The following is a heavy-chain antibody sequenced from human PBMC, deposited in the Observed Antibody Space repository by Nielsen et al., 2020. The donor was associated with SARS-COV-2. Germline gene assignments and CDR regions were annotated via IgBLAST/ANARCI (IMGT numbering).Heavy chain of an antibody. CDR1: GFTFSSYW. CDR2: INSDGSST. J-gene: IGHJ6*02. V-gene: IGHV3-74*01. D-gene: IGHD6-19*01. CDR3: ARPYSSGWYWYYYGMDV. Sequence: GGSLRLSCAASGFTFSSYWMHWVRQAPGKGLVWVSRINSDGSSTSYADSVKGRFTISRDNSQNTLFLQMNNLRADDTAVYYCARPYSSGWYWYYYGMDVWGQGTTVTVS.